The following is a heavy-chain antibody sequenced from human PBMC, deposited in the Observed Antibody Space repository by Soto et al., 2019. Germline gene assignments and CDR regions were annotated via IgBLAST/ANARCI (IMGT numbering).Heavy chain of an antibody. Sequence: PGESLKISCKGSGYTFATSWIGWVRRQPGKGLEWMGIIYPGDSDTRYSPSFQGHVTISADKSVNTAYLHWSTLQASDTAMYYCAKHSALKVPDFWGQGTLVTVSS. CDR2: IYPGDSDT. J-gene: IGHJ1*01. D-gene: IGHD2-21*02. CDR3: AKHSALKVPDF. CDR1: GYTFATSW. V-gene: IGHV5-51*01.